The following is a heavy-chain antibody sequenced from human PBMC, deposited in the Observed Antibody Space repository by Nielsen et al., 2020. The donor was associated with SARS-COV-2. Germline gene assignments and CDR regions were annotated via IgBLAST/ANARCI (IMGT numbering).Heavy chain of an antibody. CDR2: ISGFNGNT. V-gene: IGHV1-18*01. CDR3: ARWRTYGNGWDF. CDR1: GYTFSNFG. Sequence: ASGKVSCKASGYTFSNFGLSWVRQAPGRGLEWIGWISGFNGNTNYLQKFKGRVTMTTHSSTGTVYMELRSLRADDTAIYYCARWRTYGNGWDFWGQGTLVTVSS. D-gene: IGHD6-19*01. J-gene: IGHJ4*02.